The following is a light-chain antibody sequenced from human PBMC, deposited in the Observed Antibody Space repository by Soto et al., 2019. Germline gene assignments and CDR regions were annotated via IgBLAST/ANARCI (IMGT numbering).Light chain of an antibody. Sequence: EIVLTQSPGTLSLSLGERATLSCRASQSVGSSYLAWYQQKPGQAPRLLIYGASSRATGIPDRFSGSGSGTDFTLTISRLEPEDFAVYYCQQYDSSPEWTFGQGTKVEIK. J-gene: IGKJ1*01. CDR3: QQYDSSPEWT. CDR1: QSVGSSY. V-gene: IGKV3-20*01. CDR2: GAS.